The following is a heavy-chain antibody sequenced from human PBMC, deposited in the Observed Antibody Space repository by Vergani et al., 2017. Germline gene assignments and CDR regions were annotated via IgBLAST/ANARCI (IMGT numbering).Heavy chain of an antibody. CDR3: AATNYYYGMDV. D-gene: IGHD5-12*01. J-gene: IGHJ6*02. Sequence: QLQLQESGPGLVKPSETLSLTCTVSGGSISSSSYYWGWIRQPPGKGLEWIGSIYYSGSTSYNPSLKSRVTISVDTSKNQFSLKLSSVTAADTAVYYCAATNYYYGMDVWGQGTTVTVSS. V-gene: IGHV4-39*01. CDR2: IYYSGST. CDR1: GGSISSSSYY.